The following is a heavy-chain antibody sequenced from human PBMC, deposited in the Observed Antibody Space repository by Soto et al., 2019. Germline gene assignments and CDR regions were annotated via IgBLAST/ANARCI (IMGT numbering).Heavy chain of an antibody. J-gene: IGHJ4*02. CDR1: GFSFSAYS. CDR3: AGSYSSGNWYFDY. D-gene: IGHD3-10*01. V-gene: IGHV3-48*02. Sequence: VGSLRLSCAASGFSFSAYSMNWVRQAPGKGLEWIAYTSTSSTTKYYADSVRGRFSISRDNANDLLYLDMDKLRDEDTGIYYCAGSYSSGNWYFDYWGLGTPVTVSS. CDR2: TSTSSTTK.